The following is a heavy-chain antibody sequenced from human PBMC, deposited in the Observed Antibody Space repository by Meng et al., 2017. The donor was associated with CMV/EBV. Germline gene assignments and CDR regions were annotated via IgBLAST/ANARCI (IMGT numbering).Heavy chain of an antibody. D-gene: IGHD3-3*01. CDR3: ARELRFLESTGWYYYGMDV. CDR1: GCSFSGYY. Sequence: SETLSLTCAVSGCSFSGYYLSWIRQPPGKGLEWIGEINHSGSTNYNPSLKSRVTISVDTSKNQFSLKLRSVTAADTAVYYCARELRFLESTGWYYYGMDVWGQGTTVTVSS. CDR2: INHSGST. V-gene: IGHV4-34*01. J-gene: IGHJ6*02.